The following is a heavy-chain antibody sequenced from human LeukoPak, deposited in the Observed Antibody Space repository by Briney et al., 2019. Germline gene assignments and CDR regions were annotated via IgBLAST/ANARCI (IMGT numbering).Heavy chain of an antibody. D-gene: IGHD2-21*01. Sequence: SETLSLTCAIYGGSFSGYYWSWIRQPPGKGLEWIGEINHSGSTNYNPSLKSRVTISVDKSKNQVSLKLSSVTAADTAVYYCARGLHSTMAYCGYWGQGTLVTVSS. J-gene: IGHJ4*02. CDR2: INHSGST. CDR3: ARGLHSTMAYCGY. V-gene: IGHV4-34*01. CDR1: GGSFSGYY.